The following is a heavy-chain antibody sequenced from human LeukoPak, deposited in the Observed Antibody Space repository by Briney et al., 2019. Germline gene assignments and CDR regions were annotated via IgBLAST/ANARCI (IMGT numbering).Heavy chain of an antibody. Sequence: PGGSLRLSCAASGFTFSSYSMNWVRQAPGKGLEWVSSISSSSSYIYYADSVKGRFTISRDNAKNSLYLQMNSLRAEDTAVYYCARDTSSWYLGGDYYFDYWGQGTLVTVSS. D-gene: IGHD6-13*01. CDR2: ISSSSSYI. V-gene: IGHV3-21*01. J-gene: IGHJ4*02. CDR3: ARDTSSWYLGGDYYFDY. CDR1: GFTFSSYS.